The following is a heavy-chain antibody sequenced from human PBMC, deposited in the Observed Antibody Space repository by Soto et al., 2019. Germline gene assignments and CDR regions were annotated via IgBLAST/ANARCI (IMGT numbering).Heavy chain of an antibody. V-gene: IGHV1-18*01. Sequence: QVQLVQSGAEAKRPGASVKVSCKTSGYTFSSYGISWVRQAPGQGLEWMGWISVYNGNTNYAQKFQGRVTLTTDTSTSTAYMELTSLRFDDTAVYYCVRSAMAGDHYYYGMDVWGQGTTVTVSS. J-gene: IGHJ6*02. CDR1: GYTFSSYG. CDR3: VRSAMAGDHYYYGMDV. CDR2: ISVYNGNT. D-gene: IGHD6-19*01.